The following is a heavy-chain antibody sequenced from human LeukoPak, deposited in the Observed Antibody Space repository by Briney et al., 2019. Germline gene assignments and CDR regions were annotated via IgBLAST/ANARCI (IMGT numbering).Heavy chain of an antibody. CDR3: ATLIRLSGGRYYFDY. V-gene: IGHV3-49*04. D-gene: IGHD4/OR15-4a*01. CDR2: IRSKAYGGTA. J-gene: IGHJ4*02. Sequence: TGGSLRLSCTASGFTFGDYAMSWVRQAPGKGLEWVSFIRSKAYGGTAEDAASVKGRFTISRDDPKSIAYLQMNSLNTDDTAVYYCATLIRLSGGRYYFDYWGQGTLVTVSS. CDR1: GFTFGDYA.